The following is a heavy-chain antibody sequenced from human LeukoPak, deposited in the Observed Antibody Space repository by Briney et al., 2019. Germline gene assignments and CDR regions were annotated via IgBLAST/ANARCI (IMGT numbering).Heavy chain of an antibody. CDR3: TRVGYIDEGIDY. D-gene: IGHD5-24*01. CDR1: GFPFSSYW. V-gene: IGHV3-7*04. Sequence: GGSLRLSCVASGFPFSSYWMTWVRQAPGKGLEWVANIKQDGSKKSYVDSVKGRFTISRDNAKNSLYLLMNSLRAEDTAIYYCTRVGYIDEGIDYWGQGTLVTVTS. J-gene: IGHJ4*02. CDR2: IKQDGSKK.